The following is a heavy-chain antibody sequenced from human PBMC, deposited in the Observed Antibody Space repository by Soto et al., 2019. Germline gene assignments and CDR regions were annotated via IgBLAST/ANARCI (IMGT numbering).Heavy chain of an antibody. CDR2: YSGST. CDR3: ATYTRGGGGRGY. V-gene: IGHV4-59*08. J-gene: IGHJ4*02. Sequence: QVQLQESGPGLVKPSETLSLTCTVSGASISRDHWNWIRQPPGKGLEWIGDYSGSTNYNPSLKSRVTISVDTSKNPFSLKLGSVTAADTAVYFCATYTRGGGGRGYWGQGTLVTVSS. D-gene: IGHD3-16*01. CDR1: GASISRDH.